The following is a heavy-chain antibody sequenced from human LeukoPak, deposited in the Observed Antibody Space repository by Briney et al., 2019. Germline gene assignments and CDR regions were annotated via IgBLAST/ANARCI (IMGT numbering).Heavy chain of an antibody. CDR3: ARDYPAYYYDSSGYYYP. Sequence: PSETLSLTCTVSGASISSGSYYWSWIRQPAGKGLEWIGRIYTSGSTSYNPSLKSRVTISVDTSKNQFSLKLSSVTAADTAVYYCARDYPAYYYDSSGYYYPWGLGTLVTVSS. CDR2: IYTSGST. CDR1: GASISSGSYY. J-gene: IGHJ4*02. V-gene: IGHV4-61*02. D-gene: IGHD3-22*01.